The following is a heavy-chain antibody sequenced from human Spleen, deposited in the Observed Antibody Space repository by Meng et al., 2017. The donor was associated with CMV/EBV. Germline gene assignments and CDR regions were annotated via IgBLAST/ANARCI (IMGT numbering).Heavy chain of an antibody. CDR2: ISWNSGTI. CDR1: GFTFGDYA. J-gene: IGHJ4*02. D-gene: IGHD3-9*01. V-gene: IGHV3-9*01. CDR3: AKDRYYDNLYYFDY. Sequence: SLKISCAASGFTFGDYAMHWVRQAPGKGLEWVSGISWNSGTIGYADSVKGRFTISRDNAKNSLYLQMNSLRAEDTALYYCAKDRYYDNLYYFDYWGQGTLVTVSS.